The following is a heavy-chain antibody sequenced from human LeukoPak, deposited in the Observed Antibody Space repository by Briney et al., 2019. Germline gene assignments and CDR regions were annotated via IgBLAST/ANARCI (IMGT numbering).Heavy chain of an antibody. CDR3: ARSSYSSSSSV. CDR2: INSDGSEG. V-gene: IGHV3-7*03. J-gene: IGHJ3*01. Sequence: GGSLRLSCAVSGFTFSGFWVSWSHQAPGKGLEWVASINSDGSEGYYADVVKGRFTISRDNAKNSLYLQINSLRAEDTAVYYCARSSYSSSSSVWGQGTMVTVSS. D-gene: IGHD6-6*01. CDR1: GFTFSGFW.